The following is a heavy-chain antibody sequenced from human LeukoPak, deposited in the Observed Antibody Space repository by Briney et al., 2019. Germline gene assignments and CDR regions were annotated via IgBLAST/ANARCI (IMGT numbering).Heavy chain of an antibody. CDR1: GFTFSSYS. CDR2: ISSSSYI. J-gene: IGHJ3*02. V-gene: IGHV3-21*04. D-gene: IGHD1-26*01. Sequence: GGSLRLSCAASGFTFSSYSMNWVRQAPGKGLEWVSSISSSSYIYYADSVKGRFTISRDNAKNSLYLQMNSLRAEDMALYYCARGLVGAAPDDAFAIWGPGTMVTVSS. CDR3: ARGLVGAAPDDAFAI.